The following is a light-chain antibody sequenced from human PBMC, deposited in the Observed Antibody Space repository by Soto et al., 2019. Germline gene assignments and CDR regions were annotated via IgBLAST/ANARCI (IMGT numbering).Light chain of an antibody. CDR2: WAS. CDR1: QSVLYSSNNKNY. V-gene: IGKV4-1*01. J-gene: IGKJ4*01. Sequence: DIVMTQSPDSLAVSLGERVTINCKSSQSVLYSSNNKNYLAWYQQKPGQPPKLLIYWASTRESGVPDRFSGSGSGTDFTLTISSLQAEDVAVYYCQQYYSTPPSLTFGGGTKVEIK. CDR3: QQYYSTPPSLT.